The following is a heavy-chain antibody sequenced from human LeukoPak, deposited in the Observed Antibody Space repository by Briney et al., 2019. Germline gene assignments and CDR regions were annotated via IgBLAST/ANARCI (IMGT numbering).Heavy chain of an antibody. Sequence: GASVKVSCKASGYTFTSYDINWVRQATGQGLEWMGWMNPNSGNTGYAQKFQGRVTMTRNTSISTAYMELSSLRSEDTAVYYCARSHPYYYDSSVRWIDYRGQGTLVTVSS. CDR1: GYTFTSYD. V-gene: IGHV1-8*01. CDR2: MNPNSGNT. CDR3: ARSHPYYYDSSVRWIDY. J-gene: IGHJ4*02. D-gene: IGHD3-22*01.